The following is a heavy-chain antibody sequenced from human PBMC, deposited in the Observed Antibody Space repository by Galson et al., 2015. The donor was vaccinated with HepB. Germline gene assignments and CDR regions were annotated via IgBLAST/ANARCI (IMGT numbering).Heavy chain of an antibody. J-gene: IGHJ6*02. CDR1: GGSFSGYY. V-gene: IGHV4-34*01. CDR2: INHSGST. D-gene: IGHD3-3*01. CDR3: ARGPRANYDFWSGYYSATYYYYGMDV. Sequence: ETLSLTCAVYGGSFSGYYWSWIRQPPGKGLEWVGEINHSGSTNYNPSLKSRVTISVDTSKNQFSLKLSSVTAADTAVYYCARGPRANYDFWSGYYSATYYYYGMDVWGQGTTVTVSS.